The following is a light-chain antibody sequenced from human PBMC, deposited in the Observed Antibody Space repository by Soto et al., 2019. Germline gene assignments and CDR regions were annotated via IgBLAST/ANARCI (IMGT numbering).Light chain of an antibody. CDR1: QSVNLN. Sequence: EIMMTQSPCTLSVSPGEGATLSCTASQSVNLNLAWYQQKPGQPPRLRLYGASTRATGIPVRFRGGGSGTEFTLAISRPQYKDSSVYYCNPDHSLPRGTFGTGNKVEIK. V-gene: IGKV3-15*01. CDR3: NPDHSLPRGT. CDR2: GAS. J-gene: IGKJ3*01.